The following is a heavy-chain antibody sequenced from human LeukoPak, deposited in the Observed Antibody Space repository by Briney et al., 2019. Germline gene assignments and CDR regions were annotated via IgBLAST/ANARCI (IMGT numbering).Heavy chain of an antibody. CDR1: GFTFGSYA. CDR2: ISFDGSDK. CDR3: ARDGGYNYPAY. D-gene: IGHD5-24*01. J-gene: IGHJ4*02. Sequence: GRSLTLSCAASGFTFGSYAMHWVRQAPGKGLEWVALISFDGSDKYYADSVKGRFTVSRDNPNNTLYLQMNSLRADDTAFYYCARDGGYNYPAYWGQGTLVTVSS. V-gene: IGHV3-30-3*01.